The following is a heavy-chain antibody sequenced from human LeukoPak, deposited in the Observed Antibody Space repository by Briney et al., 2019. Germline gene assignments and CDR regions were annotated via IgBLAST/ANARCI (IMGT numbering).Heavy chain of an antibody. Sequence: ASVKVSCKASGYTFTSYYMHWVRQAPGQGLEWMGIINPSGGSTSYAQKFQGRVTMTRDVSTSTVYMELSSLRSEDTAVYYCARAFVEEDYGDYVEGYYFDYWGQGTLVTVSS. CDR3: ARAFVEEDYGDYVEGYYFDY. D-gene: IGHD4-17*01. CDR1: GYTFTSYY. V-gene: IGHV1-46*01. CDR2: INPSGGST. J-gene: IGHJ4*02.